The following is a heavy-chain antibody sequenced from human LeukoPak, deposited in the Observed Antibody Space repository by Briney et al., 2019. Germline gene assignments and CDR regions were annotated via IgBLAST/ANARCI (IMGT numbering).Heavy chain of an antibody. CDR2: INSDGSST. V-gene: IGHV3-74*01. J-gene: IGHJ4*02. CDR1: GFTYSSYW. Sequence: GGSLRLSCAASGFTYSSYWMHWVRHAPGKGLVWVSRINSDGSSTIYADSVKGRFTISRDNAKNTLYPQMNSLRAEDTAVYYCASIPGDWGQGTLVTVSS. CDR3: ASIPGD. D-gene: IGHD7-27*01.